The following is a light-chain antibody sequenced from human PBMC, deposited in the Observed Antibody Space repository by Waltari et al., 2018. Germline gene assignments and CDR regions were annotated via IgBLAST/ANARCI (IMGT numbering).Light chain of an antibody. Sequence: DIQVTQSPSSLSASVGDTVTITCRASQGMNSWLAWYQQKPGKAPRSLIYATSTLQGGTPSRFSGRGSGTDFTLTIDSLQPEDFATYYCQQYYTFPPTFGGGTKVEIK. V-gene: IGKV1D-16*01. CDR3: QQYYTFPPT. CDR2: ATS. J-gene: IGKJ4*01. CDR1: QGMNSW.